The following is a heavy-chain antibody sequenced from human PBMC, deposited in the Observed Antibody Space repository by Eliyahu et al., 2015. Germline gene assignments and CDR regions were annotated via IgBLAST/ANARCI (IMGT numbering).Heavy chain of an antibody. J-gene: IGHJ3*02. D-gene: IGHD3-22*01. V-gene: IGHV4-4*07. Sequence: QVQLQESGPGLVKPSETLSLTCTVXGGSINGYYWSWIRQPAGEGLEWIGRIYSSGTTIYNPSLRVTMSVDTSKNQFSLNLRSVTAADTAVYYCVRDLTMRIVAYDAFDIWGQGTMVTVSS. CDR2: IYSSGTT. CDR1: GGSINGYY. CDR3: VRDLTMRIVAYDAFDI.